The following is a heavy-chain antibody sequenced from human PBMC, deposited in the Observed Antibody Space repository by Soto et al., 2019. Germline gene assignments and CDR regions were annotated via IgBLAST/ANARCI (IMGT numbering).Heavy chain of an antibody. V-gene: IGHV3-48*02. CDR2: ISSSSTI. D-gene: IGHD2-21*02. CDR3: ARETRSVVVTAILIFSYGMDV. J-gene: IGHJ6*02. Sequence: PGGSLRLSCAASGFTFSSYSMNWVRQAPGKGLEWVSYISSSSTIYYADSVKGRFTISRDNAKNSLYLQMNSLRDEDTAVYYCARETRSVVVTAILIFSYGMDVWGQGTTVTVSS. CDR1: GFTFSSYS.